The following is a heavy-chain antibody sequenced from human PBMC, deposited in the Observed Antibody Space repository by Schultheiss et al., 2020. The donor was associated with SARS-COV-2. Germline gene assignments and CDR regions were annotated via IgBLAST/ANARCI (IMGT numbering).Heavy chain of an antibody. J-gene: IGHJ6*02. V-gene: IGHV3-21*04. CDR2: ISSSSSYI. CDR3: ARQFGVGGMDV. CDR1: GFTFSSYS. D-gene: IGHD3-3*01. Sequence: GGSLRLSCAASGFTFSSYSMNWVRQAPGKGLEWVSSISSSSSYIYYADSVKGRFTISRENAKNSLYLQMNSLRAEDTAVYYCARQFGVGGMDVWGQGTTVTVSS.